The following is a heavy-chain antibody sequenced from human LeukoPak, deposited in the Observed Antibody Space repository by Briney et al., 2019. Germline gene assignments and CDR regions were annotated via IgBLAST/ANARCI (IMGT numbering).Heavy chain of an antibody. D-gene: IGHD1-7*01. CDR2: INPDGSTR. CDR1: GFTFSASW. Sequence: TGGSLRLSCVTSGFTFSASWMSWVRQAPGKGLEWVASINPDGSTRHHVDSVKGRFTISRDNAKKSPSLQMGALRAEDTAVYFCAKLLGTATRYDYWGLGTLVIVSS. CDR3: AKLLGTATRYDY. V-gene: IGHV3-7*01. J-gene: IGHJ4*02.